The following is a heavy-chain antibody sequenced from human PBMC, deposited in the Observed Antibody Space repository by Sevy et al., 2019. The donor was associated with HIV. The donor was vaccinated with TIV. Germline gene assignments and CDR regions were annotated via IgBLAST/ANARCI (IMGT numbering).Heavy chain of an antibody. D-gene: IGHD6-6*01. CDR3: ARGADRSIAAVFDY. J-gene: IGHJ4*02. V-gene: IGHV1-69*13. CDR1: GGTFSSYA. Sequence: ASVKVSCKASGGTFSSYAISWVRQAPGQGLEWMGWIIPIFGTANYAQKFQGRVTITADESTSTAYMELSSLRSEDTAVYYCARGADRSIAAVFDYWGQGTLVTVSS. CDR2: IIPIFGTA.